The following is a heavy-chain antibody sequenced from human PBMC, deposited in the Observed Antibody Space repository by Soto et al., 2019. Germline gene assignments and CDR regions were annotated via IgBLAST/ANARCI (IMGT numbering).Heavy chain of an antibody. CDR2: ISAYNGNT. Sequence: ASVKVSCKASGYTFTSYGISWVRQAPGQGLEWMGWISAYNGNTNYAQKLQGRVTMTTDTSTSTAYMELRSLRSDDTAVYYCARREDRRTYYDFWSGYTDDAFDIWGQGTMVTVSS. D-gene: IGHD3-3*01. J-gene: IGHJ3*02. V-gene: IGHV1-18*01. CDR3: ARREDRRTYYDFWSGYTDDAFDI. CDR1: GYTFTSYG.